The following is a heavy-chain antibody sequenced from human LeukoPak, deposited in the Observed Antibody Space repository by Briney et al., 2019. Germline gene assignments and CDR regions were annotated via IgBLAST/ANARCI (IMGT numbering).Heavy chain of an antibody. D-gene: IGHD5-12*01. Sequence: GGSLRLSCAASGFTFSDYYMSWVRQAPGKGLEWVANIKQDGSEKYYVDSVKGRFTISRDNAKNSLYLQMNSLRAEDTAVYYCARDAQRRRYSGFDYWGQGTLVTVSS. V-gene: IGHV3-7*01. CDR2: IKQDGSEK. J-gene: IGHJ4*02. CDR3: ARDAQRRRYSGFDY. CDR1: GFTFSDYY.